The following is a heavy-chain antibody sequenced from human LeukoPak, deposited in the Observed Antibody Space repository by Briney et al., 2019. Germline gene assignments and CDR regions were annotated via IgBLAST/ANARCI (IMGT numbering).Heavy chain of an antibody. CDR1: GGTFSSYT. CDR2: IVVGSGNT. Sequence: SVKVSCKASGGTFSSYTISWVRQARGQRLEWIGWIVVGSGNTNYAQKFQERVTITRDMSTSTAYMELSSLRSEDTAVYYCAADPTYYDILTGYYSFDYWGQGTLVTVSS. V-gene: IGHV1-58*02. D-gene: IGHD3-9*01. CDR3: AADPTYYDILTGYYSFDY. J-gene: IGHJ4*02.